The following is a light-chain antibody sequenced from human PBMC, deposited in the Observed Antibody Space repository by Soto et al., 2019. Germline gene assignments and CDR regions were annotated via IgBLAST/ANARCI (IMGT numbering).Light chain of an antibody. V-gene: IGKV3-11*01. CDR3: QQRSNWPST. CDR2: DAS. CDR1: QSVSSY. Sequence: EIVLTQSPATLSLSPGDRATLSCRASQSVSSYLAWYQQKPGQAPRLLIYDASSRATGIPARFSGSGSGTDFTLTITSLEPEDFAVYYCQQRSNWPSTFGGRTKVEIE. J-gene: IGKJ4*01.